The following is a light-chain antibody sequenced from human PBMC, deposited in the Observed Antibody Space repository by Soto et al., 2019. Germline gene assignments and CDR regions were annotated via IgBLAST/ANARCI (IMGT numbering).Light chain of an antibody. V-gene: IGLV2-14*03. CDR3: SSYTSRSTPDVV. Sequence: QSALTQPASVSGSPGQSITISYTGTSSDVGGYNYVSWYQHHPGKAPKVMIYDVSNRPSGVSNRFSGSKSGNTASLTISGLQAEDEADYYCSSYTSRSTPDVVFGGGTKLTVL. J-gene: IGLJ2*01. CDR1: SSDVGGYNY. CDR2: DVS.